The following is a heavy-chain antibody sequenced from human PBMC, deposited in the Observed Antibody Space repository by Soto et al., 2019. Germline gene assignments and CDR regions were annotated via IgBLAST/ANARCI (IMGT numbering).Heavy chain of an antibody. CDR3: AKDSLPIAAHDAFDI. CDR2: ISGSGGST. D-gene: IGHD6-13*01. J-gene: IGHJ3*02. CDR1: GFTFSSYA. Sequence: GGSQRLSYAASGFTFSSYAMSWVRQAPGKGLEWVSAISGSGGSTYYADSVKGRFTISRDNSKNTLYLQMNSLRAEDTAVYYCAKDSLPIAAHDAFDIWGQGTMVTVSS. V-gene: IGHV3-23*01.